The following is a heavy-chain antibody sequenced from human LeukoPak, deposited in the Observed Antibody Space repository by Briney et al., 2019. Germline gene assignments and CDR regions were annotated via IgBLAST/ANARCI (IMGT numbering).Heavy chain of an antibody. D-gene: IGHD3-22*01. V-gene: IGHV3-74*01. CDR2: INSDGSST. J-gene: IGHJ4*02. CDR3: AVDSSGYWAFDY. Sequence: GGSLRLSCAASRFTFSNYWMHWVRQAPGKGLVWVSGINSDGSSTSYADSVEGRFTISRDNAKNTLYLQMNSLRAEDTAVYYCAVDSSGYWAFDYWGQGTLVTVSS. CDR1: RFTFSNYW.